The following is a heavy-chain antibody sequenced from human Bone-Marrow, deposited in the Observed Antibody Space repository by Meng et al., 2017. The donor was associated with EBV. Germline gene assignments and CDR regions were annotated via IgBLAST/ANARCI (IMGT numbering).Heavy chain of an antibody. CDR2: INPSGGAT. Sequence: VQLGQSGAEVKKPGASVNLSCKAFGYTFTTYYIHWVRQAPGQGLEWMGIINPSGGATSYAQKFQGRVTLTRDTSTSTVYMELSSLKSEDTAVYYCARGTLTYWGQGTLVTVSS. V-gene: IGHV1-46*01. CDR1: GYTFTTYY. CDR3: ARGTLTY. J-gene: IGHJ4*02.